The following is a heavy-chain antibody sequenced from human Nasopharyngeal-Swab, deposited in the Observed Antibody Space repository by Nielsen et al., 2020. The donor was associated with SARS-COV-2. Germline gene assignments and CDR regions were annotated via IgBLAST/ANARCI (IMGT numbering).Heavy chain of an antibody. CDR3: TTDAVAGIYYGMDV. V-gene: IGHV3-73*01. CDR1: GFTFSGSA. D-gene: IGHD6-19*01. CDR2: IRSKANSYAT. Sequence: GESLKISCAASGFTFSGSAMHWVRQASGKGLEWVGRIRSKANSYATAYAASVKGRFTISRDDSKNTAYLQMNSLKTEDTAVYYCTTDAVAGIYYGMDVWGQGTTVTVSS. J-gene: IGHJ6*02.